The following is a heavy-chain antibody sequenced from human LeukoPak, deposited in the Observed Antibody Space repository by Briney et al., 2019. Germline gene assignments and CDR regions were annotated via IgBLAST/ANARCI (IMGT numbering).Heavy chain of an antibody. D-gene: IGHD4-11*01. Sequence: GGSLRLSCAASGFTVSNNYMNWVRQAPGKGLEWVSLIYSGGSTHYADSVKGRFTISRDNSKNTLYLQMNSLRAEDTAVYYCARDSTTVTTFDYYYYMDVWGKGTTVTVSS. CDR1: GFTVSNNY. J-gene: IGHJ6*03. CDR3: ARDSTTVTTFDYYYYMDV. CDR2: IYSGGST. V-gene: IGHV3-53*05.